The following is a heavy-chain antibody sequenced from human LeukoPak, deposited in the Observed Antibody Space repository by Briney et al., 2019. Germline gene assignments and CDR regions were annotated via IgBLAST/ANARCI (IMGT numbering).Heavy chain of an antibody. D-gene: IGHD6-25*01. Sequence: GGSLRLSCAASGFTFSSYTMNWVRQPPGEGLEWVSNIGTSSTTIYYADSVKGRFTISRDNAKNSLYLQMNSLRADDAAAYYCARFAAGGSYYYYMDVWGKGTTVTVSS. CDR1: GFTFSSYT. CDR3: ARFAAGGSYYYYMDV. CDR2: IGTSSTTI. V-gene: IGHV3-48*01. J-gene: IGHJ6*03.